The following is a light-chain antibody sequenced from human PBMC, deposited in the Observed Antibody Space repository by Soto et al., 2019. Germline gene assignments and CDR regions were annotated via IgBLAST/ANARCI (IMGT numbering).Light chain of an antibody. CDR1: SSNIGAGYD. CDR2: GNS. CDR3: QSYDSSLSGVV. J-gene: IGLJ2*01. Sequence: QSVLTQPPSVSGAPGQRVTISCTDSSSNIGAGYDVHWYQQLPGTAPKLLIYGNSNRPSGVPDRFSGSKSGTSASLAITGLQAEDEADYYCQSYDSSLSGVVFGGGTKVTVL. V-gene: IGLV1-40*01.